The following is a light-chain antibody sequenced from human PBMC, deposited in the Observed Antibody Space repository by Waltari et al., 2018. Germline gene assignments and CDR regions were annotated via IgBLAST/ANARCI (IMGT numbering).Light chain of an antibody. CDR2: NAN. CDR1: NSNIAINT. CDR3: AVWDDNLDGPI. J-gene: IGLJ2*01. Sequence: QSVLIQPPSASGTPGQRVTISCSGGNSNIAINTVNWYQQPPGTAPKLVIHNANERPSGVPDRFSGSRSATSASLAISGLQSDDEADYYCAVWDDNLDGPIFGGGTKLTVL. V-gene: IGLV1-44*01.